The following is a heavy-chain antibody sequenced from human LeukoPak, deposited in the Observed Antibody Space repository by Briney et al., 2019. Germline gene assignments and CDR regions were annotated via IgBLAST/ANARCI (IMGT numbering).Heavy chain of an antibody. CDR3: ARRIFGEVIVSPNDY. Sequence: ASVNVSFKSSVYTFTGYYMHWVRQAPGQGLEGMGWINTNRGGTNYAQKFQGRVTMTRDTYISTAYMELSRLRSDDTAVYYCARRIFGEVIVSPNDYWGQGTLVTVSS. CDR1: VYTFTGYY. CDR2: INTNRGGT. V-gene: IGHV1-2*02. J-gene: IGHJ4*02. D-gene: IGHD3-16*02.